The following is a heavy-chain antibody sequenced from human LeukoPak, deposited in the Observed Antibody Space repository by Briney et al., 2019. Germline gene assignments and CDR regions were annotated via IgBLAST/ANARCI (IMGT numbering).Heavy chain of an antibody. CDR1: GFTFSSYG. CDR3: ARSPGPMPASTIYYFDY. Sequence: GGSLRLSCGASGFTFSSYGMHWVRQTPGKGLEWISLISGSGGSPYYADSVLGRFTISRDNSKNTLYLQMNNLRAEDTAVYYCARSPGPMPASTIYYFDYWGQGALVTVSA. V-gene: IGHV3-23*01. D-gene: IGHD5-24*01. CDR2: ISGSGGSP. J-gene: IGHJ4*02.